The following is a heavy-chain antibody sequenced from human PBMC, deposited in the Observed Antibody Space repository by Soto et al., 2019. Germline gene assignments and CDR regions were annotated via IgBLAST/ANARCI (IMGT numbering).Heavy chain of an antibody. D-gene: IGHD2-15*01. CDR2: SYYSGST. J-gene: IGHJ5*02. CDR3: ARIKGYCSGGSCYSGIWFDP. Sequence: SETLSLTCTVSGGSISSYYWSGIRQTPGKGLEWIGYSYYSGSTNYNPSLKSRVTISVDTSKNQFSLKLSSVTAADTAVYYCARIKGYCSGGSCYSGIWFDPWGQGTLVTVSS. CDR1: GGSISSYY. V-gene: IGHV4-59*08.